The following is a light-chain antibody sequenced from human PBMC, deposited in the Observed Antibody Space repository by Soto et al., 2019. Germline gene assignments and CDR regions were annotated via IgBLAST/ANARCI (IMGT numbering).Light chain of an antibody. J-gene: IGKJ1*01. Sequence: EIVLTQSPATLSLSPGERATLSCRASQSVRNYLAWYQQKPGQAPRLLIYDASNRAAGIPARFSGSGSETDFTLSITSLEPEDFAVYYCQQRIVGPLTFGQGTKVEIK. V-gene: IGKV3-11*01. CDR3: QQRIVGPLT. CDR2: DAS. CDR1: QSVRNY.